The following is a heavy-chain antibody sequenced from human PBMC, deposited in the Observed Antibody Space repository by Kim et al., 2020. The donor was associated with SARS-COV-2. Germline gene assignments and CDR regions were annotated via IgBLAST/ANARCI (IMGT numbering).Heavy chain of an antibody. CDR2: ISGSGGST. J-gene: IGHJ4*02. Sequence: GGSLRLSCAASGFTFSSYAMSWVRQAPGKGLEWVSAISGSGGSTYYADSVKGRFTISRDNSKNTLYLQMNSLRAEDTAVYYCAKETYYDYIWGSYRSSVWMGYFDYWGQGTLVTVSS. D-gene: IGHD3-16*02. CDR1: GFTFSSYA. V-gene: IGHV3-23*01. CDR3: AKETYYDYIWGSYRSSVWMGYFDY.